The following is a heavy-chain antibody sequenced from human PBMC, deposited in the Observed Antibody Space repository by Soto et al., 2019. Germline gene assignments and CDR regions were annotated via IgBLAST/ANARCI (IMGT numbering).Heavy chain of an antibody. CDR3: ARDTRYCSGGSCYSVIDY. D-gene: IGHD2-15*01. CDR2: ISSNGGST. CDR1: GFTFSSYA. V-gene: IGHV3-64*01. J-gene: IGHJ4*02. Sequence: GGSLRLSCAASGFTFSSYAMHWVRQAPGKGLEYVSAISSNGGSTYYANSVKGRFTISRDNSKNTLYLQMGSLRAEDMAVYYCARDTRYCSGGSCYSVIDYWGQGTLVTVSS.